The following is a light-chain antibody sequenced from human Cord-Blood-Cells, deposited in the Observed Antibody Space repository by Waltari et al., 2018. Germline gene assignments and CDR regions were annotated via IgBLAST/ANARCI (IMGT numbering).Light chain of an antibody. Sequence: DIQMTQSPSTLSASEGDRVTITCRASQSISSWLAWYQQKPGKAPKLLIYKASSLESGVPSRFSGSGSGTEFTLTTSSLQPDDFATYYCQQYNSYSRTFGQGTKVEIK. CDR2: KAS. CDR3: QQYNSYSRT. J-gene: IGKJ1*01. CDR1: QSISSW. V-gene: IGKV1-5*03.